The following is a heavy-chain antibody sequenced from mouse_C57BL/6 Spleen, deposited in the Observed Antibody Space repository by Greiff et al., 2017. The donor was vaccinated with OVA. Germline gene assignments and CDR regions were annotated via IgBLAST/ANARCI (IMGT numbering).Heavy chain of an antibody. CDR2: ISGGGGNT. D-gene: IGHD4-1*01. Sequence: DVMLVESGGGLVKPGGSLKLSCAASGFTFSSYTMSWVRQTPEKRLEWVATISGGGGNTYYPDSVKGRSTISRDNAKNPLYLQMSSLRSEDTALYYCARHRTGYFDYWGQGTTLTVSS. V-gene: IGHV5-9*01. J-gene: IGHJ2*01. CDR3: ARHRTGYFDY. CDR1: GFTFSSYT.